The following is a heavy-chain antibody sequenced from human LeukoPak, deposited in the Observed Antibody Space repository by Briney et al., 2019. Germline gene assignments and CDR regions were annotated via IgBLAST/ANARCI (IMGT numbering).Heavy chain of an antibody. CDR2: ISSSSSPI. CDR1: GFTFINAW. Sequence: GGSLRLSCAASGFTFINAWMAWVRQAPGKGLEWVSYISSSSSPIYYADSVKGRFTISRDNAKNSLYLQMNSLRAEDTAVYYCARHFCSSTSCSNWGQGTLVTVSS. CDR3: ARHFCSSTSCSN. J-gene: IGHJ4*02. V-gene: IGHV3-48*01. D-gene: IGHD2-2*01.